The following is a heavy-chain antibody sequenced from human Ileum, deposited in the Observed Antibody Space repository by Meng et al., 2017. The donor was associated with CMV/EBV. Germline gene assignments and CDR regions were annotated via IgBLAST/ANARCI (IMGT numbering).Heavy chain of an antibody. CDR2: TYSSGAA. V-gene: IGHV4-31*03. D-gene: IGHD1-7*01. CDR1: GCPTSSGGFY. J-gene: IGHJ5*01. Sequence: STVSGCPTSSGGFYCSWIRQPPGGGLEWIGYTYSSGAAYYNPPLQSRIPMSVDTSTNQFSLRLSSVPAADTAVYYCARLNFDNWFDSWGQGTLVTVSS. CDR3: ARLNFDNWFDS.